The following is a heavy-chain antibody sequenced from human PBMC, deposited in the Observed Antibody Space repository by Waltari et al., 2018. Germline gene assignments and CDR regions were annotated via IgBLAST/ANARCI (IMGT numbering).Heavy chain of an antibody. CDR1: GFTFSSYG. V-gene: IGHV3-30*18. J-gene: IGHJ6*02. Sequence: QVQLVESGGGVVQPGRSLSLSCAASGFTFSSYGMHWFRQAPGKGLEWVAVISYDGSNKYYADSVKGRFTISRDNSMNTLYLQMNSLRAEDTAVYYCAKDQYWNDDYYYGLDVWGQGTTVTVSS. D-gene: IGHD1-1*01. CDR3: AKDQYWNDDYYYGLDV. CDR2: ISYDGSNK.